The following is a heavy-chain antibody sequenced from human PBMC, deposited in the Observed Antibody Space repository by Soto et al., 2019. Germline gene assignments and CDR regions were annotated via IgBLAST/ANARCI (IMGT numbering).Heavy chain of an antibody. J-gene: IGHJ6*03. Sequence: ASVKVSCKTSGYTFTGYDLHWVRQAPGQGLEWMGWINPNNGGTNYAQSFQGRVSMTRDTSISTAYMELSRLRSDDTAVYYCARRGHNFYYYMDVWGKGTTVTVSS. D-gene: IGHD5-12*01. CDR2: INPNNGGT. CDR3: ARRGHNFYYYMDV. CDR1: GYTFTGYD. V-gene: IGHV1-2*02.